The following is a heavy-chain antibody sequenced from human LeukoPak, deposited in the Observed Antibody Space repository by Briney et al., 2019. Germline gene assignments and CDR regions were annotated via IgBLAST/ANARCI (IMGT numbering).Heavy chain of an antibody. V-gene: IGHV3-30*02. CDR2: IRYDGSNK. Sequence: GGSLRLSCAASGFTFSSYGMHWVRQAPGKGLEWVAFIRYDGSNKYYADSVKGRFTISRDNSKNTLYLQMNSLRAEDTAVYYCAKGGNVVVPAATPFDYWGQGTLVTVSS. J-gene: IGHJ4*02. D-gene: IGHD2-2*01. CDR3: AKGGNVVVPAATPFDY. CDR1: GFTFSSYG.